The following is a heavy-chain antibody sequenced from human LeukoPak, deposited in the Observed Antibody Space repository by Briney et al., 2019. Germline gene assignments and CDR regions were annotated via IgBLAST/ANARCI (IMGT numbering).Heavy chain of an antibody. V-gene: IGHV3-23*01. CDR2: ISGSGGDK. Sequence: PGGSLRLSCAASGFTFSSFAMSWVRQAPGKGLEWVSSISGSGGDKYDADSVKGQFTISRDNPKNTLYLQMNSLRGEDTATYYCAKTSIRGYYYMEVWGKGTTVTVAS. CDR3: AKTSIRGYYYMEV. CDR1: GFTFSSFA. J-gene: IGHJ6*03.